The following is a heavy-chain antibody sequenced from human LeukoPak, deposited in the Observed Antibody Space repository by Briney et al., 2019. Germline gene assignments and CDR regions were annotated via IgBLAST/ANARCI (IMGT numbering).Heavy chain of an antibody. CDR2: IKHDGSDK. V-gene: IGHV3-7*04. J-gene: IGHJ4*02. Sequence: HPAGSLRLSCAASGFTFSSYWMSWVRQAPGKGLEWVANIKHDGSDKYYVDSVKGRFTISRDNAENSLYLQMNGLRAEDTAMYYCARSQSLGYWGQGTLVTVSS. CDR3: ARSQSLGY. CDR1: GFTFSSYW.